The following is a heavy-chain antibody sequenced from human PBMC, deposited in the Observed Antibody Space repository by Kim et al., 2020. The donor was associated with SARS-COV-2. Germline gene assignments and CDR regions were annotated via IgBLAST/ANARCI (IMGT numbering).Heavy chain of an antibody. CDR3: ARDESGYSYGCYYYYGMDV. CDR2: ISSISSYR. J-gene: IGHJ6*02. CDR1: GFTFSSYN. Sequence: GGSLRLSCAASGFTFSSYNMTWVRQAPGKGLEWVSSISSISSYRHYADSVKGRFTISRDNAKNSLYLQMNSLRAEDTAVYYCARDESGYSYGCYYYYGMDVWGQGTTVTVSS. V-gene: IGHV3-21*01. D-gene: IGHD5-18*01.